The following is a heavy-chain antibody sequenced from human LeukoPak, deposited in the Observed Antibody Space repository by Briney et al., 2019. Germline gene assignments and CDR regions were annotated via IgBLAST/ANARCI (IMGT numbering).Heavy chain of an antibody. CDR3: ARQSGGTYQDFDY. J-gene: IGHJ4*02. CDR1: GGSISTSAYY. Sequence: SETLSLTCTVSGGSISTSAYYWGWIRQPPGKGLEWIGSFYSSGTTYYHPSLKSRLTISVDTAKNQFSLNLSSVIAADTAVYYCARQSGGTYQDFDYWGRGILVTVSS. D-gene: IGHD1-26*01. V-gene: IGHV4-39*01. CDR2: FYSSGTT.